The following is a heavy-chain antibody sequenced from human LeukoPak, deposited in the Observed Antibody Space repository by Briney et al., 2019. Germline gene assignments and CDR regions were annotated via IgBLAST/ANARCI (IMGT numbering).Heavy chain of an antibody. CDR3: ARGKITMVRGVINDYGMDV. CDR2: IGTAGDP. J-gene: IGHJ6*04. D-gene: IGHD3-10*01. Sequence: GGSLRLSCAASGFTFSSYDMHWVRQATGKGLGWVSAIGTAGDPYYPGSVKGRFTISRENAKNSLYLQMNSLRAGDTAVYYCARGKITMVRGVINDYGMDVWGKGTTVTVSS. CDR1: GFTFSSYD. V-gene: IGHV3-13*05.